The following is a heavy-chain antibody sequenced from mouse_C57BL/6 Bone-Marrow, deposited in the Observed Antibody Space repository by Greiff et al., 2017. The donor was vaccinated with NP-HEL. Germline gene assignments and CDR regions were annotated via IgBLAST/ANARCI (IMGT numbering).Heavy chain of an antibody. D-gene: IGHD2-1*01. Sequence: QVQLQQSGAELVMPGASVKLSCKASGYTFTSYWMHWVKQRPGQGLEWIGEIDPSDSYTNYNQKFKGKSTLTVDKSSSTAYMQLSSLTSEDSAVYYCARMGYGNYWYFDVWGTGTTVTVSS. CDR3: ARMGYGNYWYFDV. V-gene: IGHV1-69*01. CDR1: GYTFTSYW. CDR2: IDPSDSYT. J-gene: IGHJ1*03.